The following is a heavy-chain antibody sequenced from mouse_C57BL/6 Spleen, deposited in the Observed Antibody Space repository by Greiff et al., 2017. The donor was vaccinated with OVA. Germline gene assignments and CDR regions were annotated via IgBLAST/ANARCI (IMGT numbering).Heavy chain of an antibody. CDR2: IYPGSGST. V-gene: IGHV1-55*01. J-gene: IGHJ2*01. D-gene: IGHD1-1*01. Sequence: VQLQQPGAELVKPGASVKMSCKASGYTFTSYWITWVKQRPGQGLEWIGDIYPGSGSTNYNEKFKSKATLTVDTSSSTAYMQLSSLTSEDSAVYYCARSVVAKSYFDYWGQGTTLTVSS. CDR1: GYTFTSYW. CDR3: ARSVVAKSYFDY.